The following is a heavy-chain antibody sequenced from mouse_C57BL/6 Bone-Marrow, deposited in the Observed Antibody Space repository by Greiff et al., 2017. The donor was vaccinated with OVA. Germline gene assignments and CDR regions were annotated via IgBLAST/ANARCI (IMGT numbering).Heavy chain of an antibody. Sequence: EVKLVESEGGLVQPGSSMKLSCTASGFTFSDYYMAWVRQVPEKGLEWVGNINYDGSSTYYLDSLKSRFIISRDNAKNILYLQMSSLKSEHTATYYCAREITTVVNWYFDVWGTGTTVTVSS. J-gene: IGHJ1*03. CDR2: INYDGSST. CDR1: GFTFSDYY. D-gene: IGHD1-1*01. CDR3: AREITTVVNWYFDV. V-gene: IGHV5-16*01.